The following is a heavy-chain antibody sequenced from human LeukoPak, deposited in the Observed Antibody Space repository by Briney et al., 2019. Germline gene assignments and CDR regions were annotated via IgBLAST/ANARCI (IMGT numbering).Heavy chain of an antibody. J-gene: IGHJ4*02. CDR2: IYYSGST. CDR3: AREKGDSSGYYYVFDY. CDR1: GCSFSSYY. D-gene: IGHD3-22*01. V-gene: IGHV4-59*01. Sequence: PSETLSLTCTVSGCSFSSYYLSWVRQPPGKGLEWMGYIYYSGSTNYNPSLKSRVTISVDTSKNQFSLKLSSVTAADTAVYYCAREKGDSSGYYYVFDYWGQGTLVTVSS.